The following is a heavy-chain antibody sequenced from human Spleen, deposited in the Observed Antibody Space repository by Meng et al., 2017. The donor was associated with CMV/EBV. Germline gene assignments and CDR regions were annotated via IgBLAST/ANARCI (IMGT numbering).Heavy chain of an antibody. CDR1: GFTFSNAW. J-gene: IGHJ4*02. V-gene: IGHV3-15*01. D-gene: IGHD5-18*01. CDR2: IKSKTDGGTT. Sequence: GESLKISCAASGFTFSNAWMSWVRQAPGKGLEWVGRIKSKTDGGTTDYAAPVKGRFTISRDDSKNTLYLQMNSLKTEDTAVYYCITDWAFIYSYGRDYWGQGTLVTVSS. CDR3: ITDWAFIYSYGRDY.